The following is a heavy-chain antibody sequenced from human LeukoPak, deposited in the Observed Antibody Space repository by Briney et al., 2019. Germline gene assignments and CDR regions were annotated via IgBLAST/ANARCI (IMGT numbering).Heavy chain of an antibody. CDR1: GGTFSSYA. V-gene: IGHV1-69*01. Sequence: SVKVSCKASGGTFSSYAISWVRQPPGQGLEWMGGIIPIFGTANYAQKFQGRVTITADESTSTAYMELSSLRSEDTAVYYCARDVDMAAAGNFDYWGQGTLVTVSS. J-gene: IGHJ4*02. D-gene: IGHD6-13*01. CDR3: ARDVDMAAAGNFDY. CDR2: IIPIFGTA.